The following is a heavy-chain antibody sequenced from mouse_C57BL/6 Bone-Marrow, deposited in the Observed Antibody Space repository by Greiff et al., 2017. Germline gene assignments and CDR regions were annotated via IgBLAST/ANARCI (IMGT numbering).Heavy chain of an antibody. D-gene: IGHD2-3*01. Sequence: VQLQQSGPGLVQPSQSLSITCTVSGFSLTSYGVHWVRQPPGKGLEWLGVIWSGGSTDYNAAFISRLSISKDNSKSQVFFKMNSLQADDTAIYYCAKIRRADGYLTFAYRGQGTLVTVSA. J-gene: IGHJ3*01. CDR3: AKIRRADGYLTFAY. V-gene: IGHV2-4*01. CDR1: GFSLTSYG. CDR2: IWSGGST.